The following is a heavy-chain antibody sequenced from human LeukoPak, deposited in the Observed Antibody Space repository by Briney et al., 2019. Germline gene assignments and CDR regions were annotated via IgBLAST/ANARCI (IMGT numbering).Heavy chain of an antibody. D-gene: IGHD6-19*01. CDR2: INPNSGGT. Sequence: GASVKVSCKASGYTFTGYYMHWVRQAPGQGLEWMGWINPNSGGTNYAQKFQGRVTMTRDTSISTAYMELSRLRSDDTAVYYCARAVRIAVAYDAFDIWGQGTMVTVSS. J-gene: IGHJ3*02. V-gene: IGHV1-2*02. CDR1: GYTFTGYY. CDR3: ARAVRIAVAYDAFDI.